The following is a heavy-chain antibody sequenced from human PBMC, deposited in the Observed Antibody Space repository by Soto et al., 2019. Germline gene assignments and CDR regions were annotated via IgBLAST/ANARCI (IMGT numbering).Heavy chain of an antibody. CDR3: ARDRVVVAADDAFDI. Sequence: QVQLVQSGAEVKKPGSSVKVSCKASGGTFSSYTISWVRQAPGQGLEWMGRIIPILGIANYAQKFQGRVTITADESTSTAYMELSSLRSEDTAVYYCARDRVVVAADDAFDIWGQGTMVTVSS. D-gene: IGHD2-15*01. CDR1: GGTFSSYT. J-gene: IGHJ3*02. CDR2: IIPILGIA. V-gene: IGHV1-69*08.